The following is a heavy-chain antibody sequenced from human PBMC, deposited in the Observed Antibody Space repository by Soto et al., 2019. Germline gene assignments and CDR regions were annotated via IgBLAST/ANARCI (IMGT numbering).Heavy chain of an antibody. CDR1: GFPFSSYG. Sequence: GGSLSLSCAASGFPFSSYGMHWVRQAPGKGLEWVSTISGSGGSTYYADSVKGRFTISRDNSKNTLYLQMNSVRGDDTAVYYCARRYNGMDVWGQGTTVTVSS. V-gene: IGHV3-23*01. CDR2: ISGSGGST. CDR3: ARRYNGMDV. J-gene: IGHJ6*02.